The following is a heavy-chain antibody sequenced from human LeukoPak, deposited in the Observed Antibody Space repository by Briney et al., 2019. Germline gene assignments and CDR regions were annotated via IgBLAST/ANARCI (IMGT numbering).Heavy chain of an antibody. V-gene: IGHV1-46*01. J-gene: IGHJ4*02. Sequence: ASVKVSCKASGYTFTSYYMHWVRQAPGQGLEWMGIINPSGGSTSYAQKFQGRVTMTRGTSTSTVYMELSSLRSEDTAVYYCARARLVVVPAAIPKTYYFDYWGQGTLVTVSS. CDR1: GYTFTSYY. CDR2: INPSGGST. CDR3: ARARLVVVPAAIPKTYYFDY. D-gene: IGHD2-2*02.